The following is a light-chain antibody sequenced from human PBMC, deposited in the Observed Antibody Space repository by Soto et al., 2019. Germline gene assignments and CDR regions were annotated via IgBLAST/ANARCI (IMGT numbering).Light chain of an antibody. CDR2: DAS. Sequence: EIALTQSPGTLSLSPGERATLSCRASQTITHNYLAWYQQTHGQAPRLLMSDASIMATGIPDRFSGSGSGTDFTLTISRLEPEDFAVYYCQQYGSSLPYTFGQGTRLEIK. CDR1: QTITHNY. V-gene: IGKV3-20*01. CDR3: QQYGSSLPYT. J-gene: IGKJ2*01.